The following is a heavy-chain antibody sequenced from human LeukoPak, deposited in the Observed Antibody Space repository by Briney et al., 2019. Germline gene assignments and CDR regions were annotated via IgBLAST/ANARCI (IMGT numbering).Heavy chain of an antibody. D-gene: IGHD6-13*01. CDR2: IYSGGST. Sequence: GGSLRLSCAASGFTVSSNYMSWVRQAPGKGLEWVSVIYSGGSTYYADSVKGRFTISRDNSKNTLYLQMNNLRAEDTAVYYCAREEGGAAGYLVNWFDPWGQGTLVTVSS. V-gene: IGHV3-53*01. CDR3: AREEGGAAGYLVNWFDP. J-gene: IGHJ5*02. CDR1: GFTVSSNY.